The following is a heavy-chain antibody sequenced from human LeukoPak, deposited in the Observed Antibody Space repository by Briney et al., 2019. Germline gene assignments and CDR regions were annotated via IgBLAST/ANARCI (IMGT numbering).Heavy chain of an antibody. J-gene: IGHJ3*02. Sequence: QPGGSLRLSCAASGFTFSSYAMHWVRQAPGKGLEYVSAISSNGGSTYYANSVKGRFTISRDNSKDTLYLQMGSLRAEDVAVYYCARASSWVHDIWGQGTMVTVSS. CDR2: ISSNGGST. CDR1: GFTFSSYA. D-gene: IGHD6-13*01. V-gene: IGHV3-64*01. CDR3: ARASSWVHDI.